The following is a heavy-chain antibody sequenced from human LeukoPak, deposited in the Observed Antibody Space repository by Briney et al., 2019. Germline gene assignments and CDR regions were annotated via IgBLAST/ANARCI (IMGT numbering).Heavy chain of an antibody. J-gene: IGHJ4*02. CDR2: IRYDGSNK. CDR3: AKDYQRTWSTGDY. D-gene: IGHD5/OR15-5a*01. CDR1: GFTFSSYA. V-gene: IGHV3-30*02. Sequence: GGSLRLSCAASGFTFSSYAMHWVRQAPGKGLEWVAFIRYDGSNKYYADSVKGRFTISRDNSKNTLYLQMNSLRAEDTAVYYCAKDYQRTWSTGDYWGQGTLVTVSS.